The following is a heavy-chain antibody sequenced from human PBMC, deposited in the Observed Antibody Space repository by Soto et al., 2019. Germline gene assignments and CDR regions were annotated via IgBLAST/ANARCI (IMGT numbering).Heavy chain of an antibody. J-gene: IGHJ3*02. CDR3: ARDRVAGIWGDEFDI. CDR1: GYTFTNHG. D-gene: IGHD3-16*01. Sequence: QAQLVQAGTEVKKPGASVKVSCKTSGYTFTNHGINWVRQAPGQGLEWKGWISPYNANTNYAQKLQGRLTMTTDTSTTTAYMYLRSRTSDDTAVYYCARDRVAGIWGDEFDIWGQGTVVTVSS. V-gene: IGHV1-18*04. CDR2: ISPYNANT.